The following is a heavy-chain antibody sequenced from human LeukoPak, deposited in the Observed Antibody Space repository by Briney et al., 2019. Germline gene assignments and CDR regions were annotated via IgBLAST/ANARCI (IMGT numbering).Heavy chain of an antibody. D-gene: IGHD3-10*01. J-gene: IGHJ6*04. CDR1: GFTFSRYD. CDR2: ISGSGGST. Sequence: GGSLRLSCVASGFTFSRYDMSWVRQAPGKGLEWVSAISGSGGSTYYADSVKGRFTISRDNSKNTLYLQMNSLRTEDTALYYCASGGFELDVWGRGTAVTVSS. CDR3: ASGGFELDV. V-gene: IGHV3-23*01.